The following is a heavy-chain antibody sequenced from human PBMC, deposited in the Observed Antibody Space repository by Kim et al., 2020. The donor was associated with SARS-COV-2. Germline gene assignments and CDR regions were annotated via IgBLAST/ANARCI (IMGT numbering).Heavy chain of an antibody. V-gene: IGHV3-7*01. D-gene: IGHD4-17*01. CDR3: SRVLADLRWDAFDI. J-gene: IGHJ3*02. Sequence: GGSLRLSCAASGFTFSDYWMSWVRQAPGKGLEWVANIKQDGSEQYYVDSVKGRLTISRDNAKNSLYLQMISLRAEDTAVYYCSRVLADLRWDAFDIWGQGTMVTVSS. CDR2: IKQDGSEQ. CDR1: GFTFSDYW.